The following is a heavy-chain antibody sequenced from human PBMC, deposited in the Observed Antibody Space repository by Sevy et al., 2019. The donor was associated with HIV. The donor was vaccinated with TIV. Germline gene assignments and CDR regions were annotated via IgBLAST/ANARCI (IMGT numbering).Heavy chain of an antibody. D-gene: IGHD3-22*01. CDR3: ARDKREAYFDGSTSSDAFDI. Sequence: GGSVRLSCAGSGFTFSRSSMNWVRQAPGKGLEWVSSISSSSNYIYYADSVKGRFTISRDNAKNSLLLLMNSLRAEDTAVYYCARDKREAYFDGSTSSDAFDIWGQGTLVTVSS. CDR2: ISSSSNYI. V-gene: IGHV3-21*01. J-gene: IGHJ3*02. CDR1: GFTFSRSS.